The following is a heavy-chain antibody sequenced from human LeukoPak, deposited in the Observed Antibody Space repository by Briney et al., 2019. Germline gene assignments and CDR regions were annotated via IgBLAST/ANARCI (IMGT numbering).Heavy chain of an antibody. D-gene: IGHD2-15*01. CDR1: GGSFSGYS. CDR3: AREIHLVVAATPIRWFDP. Sequence: SETLSLTCAVDGGSFSGYSWSWIRQPPGKGLEWIGEINHSGSTDYNPSLKSRVTISLDTSKNQFSLKLSSVTAADTAVYYCAREIHLVVAATPIRWFDPWGQGTLVTVSS. J-gene: IGHJ5*02. CDR2: INHSGST. V-gene: IGHV4-34*01.